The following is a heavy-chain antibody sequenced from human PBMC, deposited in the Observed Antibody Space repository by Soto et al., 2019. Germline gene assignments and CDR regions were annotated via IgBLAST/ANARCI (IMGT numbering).Heavy chain of an antibody. D-gene: IGHD3-16*01. CDR2: IDYIGNT. CDR1: GASISSRGYY. J-gene: IGHJ4*02. CDR3: VRGGLRYQQSSYYFDV. V-gene: IGHV4-39*01. Sequence: QVQLQESGPGLVSPWGTLSLTCTVSGASISSRGYYWGWIRQAPGKGLEWIGRIDYIGNTYYNPYLKSRVPVTVATSTNQISLQLNPVAAADTAVHYCVRGGLRYQQSSYYFDVWGQGTLVTVSS.